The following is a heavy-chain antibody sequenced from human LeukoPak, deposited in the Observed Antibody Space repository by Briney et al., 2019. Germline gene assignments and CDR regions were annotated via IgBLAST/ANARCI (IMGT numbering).Heavy chain of an antibody. Sequence: PSETLSLTCIVSGGSISSYYWSWIRQPPGKGLEWIGYIYYSGSTNYNPSLKSRVTISVDTSKNQFSLKLNSVTAADTAVYYCARGFYDSSGYRFDYWGQGTLVTVSS. CDR1: GGSISSYY. CDR3: ARGFYDSSGYRFDY. CDR2: IYYSGST. V-gene: IGHV4-59*01. J-gene: IGHJ4*02. D-gene: IGHD3-22*01.